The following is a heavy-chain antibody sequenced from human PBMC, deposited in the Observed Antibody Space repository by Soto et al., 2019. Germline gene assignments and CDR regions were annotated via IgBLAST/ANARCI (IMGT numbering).Heavy chain of an antibody. Sequence: QVQLVQSGAEVKNPGASVKVSCKASGYTFTRYAIGWARQAPGQGLEWRGWINTYNGNTNYAQNVQGRVTLTTDTSTSTAYMELRSLRSNDTAIYYCAMVDVYVTPSPQDVWGQGTTVIVSS. CDR3: AMVDVYVTPSPQDV. D-gene: IGHD3-16*01. CDR1: GYTFTRYA. J-gene: IGHJ6*02. CDR2: INTYNGNT. V-gene: IGHV1-18*01.